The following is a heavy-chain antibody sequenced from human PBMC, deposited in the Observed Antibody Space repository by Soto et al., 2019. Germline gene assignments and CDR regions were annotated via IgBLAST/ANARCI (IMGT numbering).Heavy chain of an antibody. D-gene: IGHD3-22*01. V-gene: IGHV3-13*05. J-gene: IGHJ6*02. CDR3: AKDFFPTYYYDRSGYYTSYYYGMDV. CDR1: GFTFGSYD. Sequence: GGSLRLSCAASGFTFGSYDMHWVRQATGKGLEWVSFIGTAGEPYSPGSVKGRFPISRENAKKSLHLQMNSLRAEDTAVYYCAKDFFPTYYYDRSGYYTSYYYGMDVWGQGPTVTVSS. CDR2: IGTAGEP.